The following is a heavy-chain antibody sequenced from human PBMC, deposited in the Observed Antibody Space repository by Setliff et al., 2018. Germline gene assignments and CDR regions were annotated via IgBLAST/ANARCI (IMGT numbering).Heavy chain of an antibody. CDR1: GDSFSDYY. CDR3: ARDNPILGATDY. V-gene: IGHV4-34*01. D-gene: IGHD1-26*01. J-gene: IGHJ4*02. Sequence: SETLSLTCAVYGDSFSDYYWSWIRQPPGKGLEWIEEINHRGSTNYNPSLKSRVSISVEKSKNQFSLNLTSVTAADTALYFCARDNPILGATDYWGQGALVTVSS. CDR2: INHRGST.